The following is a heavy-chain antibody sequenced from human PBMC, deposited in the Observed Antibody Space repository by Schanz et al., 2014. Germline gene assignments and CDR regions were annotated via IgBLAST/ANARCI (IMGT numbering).Heavy chain of an antibody. V-gene: IGHV4-30-2*06. CDR2: IFHSGRP. CDR3: AREGPGDYYGMDL. CDR1: GGSMRRGAYS. Sequence: QVQLQESGSGLVTPSQTLSLTCAVAGGSMRRGAYSWNWIRQSPGKGLEGIGYIFHSGRPYYNPPLKSRVPSSRDTSKTQFAPNLRDVTAADTAVYYCAREGPGDYYGMDLWGQGRTVTVSS. J-gene: IGHJ6*02.